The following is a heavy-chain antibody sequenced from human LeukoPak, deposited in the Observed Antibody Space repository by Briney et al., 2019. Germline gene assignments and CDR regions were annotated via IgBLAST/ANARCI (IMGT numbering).Heavy chain of an antibody. V-gene: IGHV3-7*04. D-gene: IGHD3-3*01. CDR2: MNQDRSEK. CDR3: ARGAVDYTPVGRYYYNMDV. Sequence: GGSLRLSCTGSGFTISGFWMSWVRQLPGKGLGGVAYMNQDRSEKTYVDSVKGRFTISRDHAQNSLFLQVNNLTVEDTAVYYCARGAVDYTPVGRYYYNMDVWGQGTTVTVSS. CDR1: GFTISGFW. J-gene: IGHJ6*02.